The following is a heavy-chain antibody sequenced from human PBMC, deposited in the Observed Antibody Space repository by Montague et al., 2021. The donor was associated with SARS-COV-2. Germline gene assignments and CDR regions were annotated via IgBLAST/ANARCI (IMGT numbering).Heavy chain of an antibody. CDR2: ISSSSSYI. D-gene: IGHD3-10*01. V-gene: IGHV3-21*01. CDR1: GFTFSSYS. J-gene: IGHJ4*02. CDR3: ARDVTIVRGVPFDY. Sequence: SLRLSCAASGFTFSSYSMNWVRQAPGKVLEWVSSISSSSSYIYYADSVKGRFTISRDNAKNSLYLQMNSLRAEDTAVYYCARDVTIVRGVPFDYWGQGTLVTVSS.